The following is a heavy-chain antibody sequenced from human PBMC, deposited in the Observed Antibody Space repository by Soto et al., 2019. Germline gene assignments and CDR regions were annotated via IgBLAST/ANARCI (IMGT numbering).Heavy chain of an antibody. CDR2: INSDGSST. CDR3: ARDAVLLWFGEFPVNYYYYGMDV. Sequence: GGSLRLSCAAPGFTFSSYLMHWVRQAPGKGLVWVSRINSDGSSTSYADSVKGRFTISRDNAKNTLYLQMNSLRAEDTAVYYCARDAVLLWFGEFPVNYYYYGMDVWGQGTTVTVSS. D-gene: IGHD3-10*01. J-gene: IGHJ6*02. CDR1: GFTFSSYL. V-gene: IGHV3-74*01.